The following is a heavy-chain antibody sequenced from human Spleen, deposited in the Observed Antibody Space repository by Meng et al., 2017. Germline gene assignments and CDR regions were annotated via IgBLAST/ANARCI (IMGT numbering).Heavy chain of an antibody. V-gene: IGHV4-4*02. CDR3: ASRGYARFDF. J-gene: IGHJ4*02. Sequence: SETLSLTCTVSGGSISSSDWWSWVRQPPGKGLEWIGEIYRSGSTNYSPSLKSRVTISIDTSKNQFSLSLSSVTAADTAVYFCASRGYARFDFWGQGALVTVSS. CDR1: GGSISSSDW. CDR2: IYRSGST. D-gene: IGHD3-16*01.